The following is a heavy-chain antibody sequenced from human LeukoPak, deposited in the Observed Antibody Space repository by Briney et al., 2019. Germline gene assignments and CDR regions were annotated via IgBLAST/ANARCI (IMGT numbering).Heavy chain of an antibody. D-gene: IGHD3-22*01. Sequence: SETLSLTCAVYGGSFSGYYWSWIRQPLGKGLEWIGEINHSGSTNYNPSLKSRVTISVDTSKNQFSLKLSSVTAADTAVYYCARGGWDYYDSSGAPYYFDYWGQGTLVTVSS. CDR3: ARGGWDYYDSSGAPYYFDY. V-gene: IGHV4-34*01. J-gene: IGHJ4*02. CDR2: INHSGST. CDR1: GGSFSGYY.